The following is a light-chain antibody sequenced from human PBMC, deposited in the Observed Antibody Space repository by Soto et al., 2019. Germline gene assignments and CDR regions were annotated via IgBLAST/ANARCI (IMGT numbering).Light chain of an antibody. CDR2: AAS. J-gene: IGKJ2*01. CDR3: QQSYSTPPGYT. Sequence: DIQMTQSPSSLSASVGDRVTITCRASQSISSYLNWYQQKPGKAPKLLIYAASSLQSGVPSRFSDSGSGTDFTLTISSLQPEDFATYYCQQSYSTPPGYTFGQGTKLEIK. CDR1: QSISSY. V-gene: IGKV1-39*01.